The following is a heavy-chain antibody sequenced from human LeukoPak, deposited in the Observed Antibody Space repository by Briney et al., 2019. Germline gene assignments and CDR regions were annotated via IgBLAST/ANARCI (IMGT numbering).Heavy chain of an antibody. CDR3: AKEFSSHFDY. CDR2: ISYDGGNE. V-gene: IGHV3-30*18. D-gene: IGHD2-2*01. J-gene: IGHJ4*02. Sequence: GGSLRLSCAASGFTLSSYDMHWVPQAPGKGLEWVAVISYDGGNEYYADSVKGRFTISRDNSKNTLYLQMNSLRAEDTAVYYCAKEFSSHFDYWGQGTLVTVSS. CDR1: GFTLSSYD.